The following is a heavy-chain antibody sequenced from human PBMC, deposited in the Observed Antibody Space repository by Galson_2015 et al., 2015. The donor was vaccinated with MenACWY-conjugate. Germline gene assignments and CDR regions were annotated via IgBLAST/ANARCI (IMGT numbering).Heavy chain of an antibody. CDR3: ARRVTTGWFDP. CDR2: IYHSGAT. V-gene: IGHV4-59*13. D-gene: IGHD4-17*01. Sequence: LSLTCTVSGASMSNYSWTWVRQSPEKGLEWIGHIYHSGATNYNPSLQSRVIISTDASKGQISLNLASVSAADTAVYYCARRVTTGWFDPWGQGTQVTVSS. CDR1: GASMSNYS. J-gene: IGHJ5*02.